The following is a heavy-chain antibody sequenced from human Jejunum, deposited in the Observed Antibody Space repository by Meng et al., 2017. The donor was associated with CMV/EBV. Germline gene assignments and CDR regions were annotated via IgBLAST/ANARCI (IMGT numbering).Heavy chain of an antibody. D-gene: IGHD3-10*01. V-gene: IGHV3-66*02. J-gene: IGHJ6*02. CDR2: GYSAGMT. CDR1: FSVNSNF. CDR3: AAEVAVRNYFSYGMDV. Sequence: FSVNSNFMTWVRPAPGKGLGWVAVGYSAGMTYYADSVKGRFTISRDNSKNTMFLQMNGLRLEDTAMYYCAAEVAVRNYFSYGMDVWGQGTTVTVS.